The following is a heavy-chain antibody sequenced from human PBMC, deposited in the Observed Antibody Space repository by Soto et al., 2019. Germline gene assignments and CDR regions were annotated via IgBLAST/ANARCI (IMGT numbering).Heavy chain of an antibody. J-gene: IGHJ2*01. V-gene: IGHV1-46*04. Sequence: QVQLVQSGAEVKKPGASVKVSCKASGYTFTTYYIHWVRQAPGQGLEWMGMFNPSGGTTNYAQKLQGRVTLTRDTSTSTVYMELSSLRSEDTAIYYCARGGYDWYFDLWGRGTLVTVSS. D-gene: IGHD5-18*01. CDR1: GYTFTTYY. CDR2: FNPSGGTT. CDR3: ARGGYDWYFDL.